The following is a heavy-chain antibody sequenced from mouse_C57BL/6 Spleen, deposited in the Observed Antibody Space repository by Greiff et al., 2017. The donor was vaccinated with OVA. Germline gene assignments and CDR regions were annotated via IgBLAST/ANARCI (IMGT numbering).Heavy chain of an antibody. J-gene: IGHJ3*01. CDR3: ARGAAQATGFAY. Sequence: QVQLQQPGAELVMPGASVKLSCKASGYTFTSYWMHWVKQRPGQGLEWIGEIDPSDSYTNYNQKLKGKSTLTVDKSSSTAYMQLSSLTSEDSAVYYGARGAAQATGFAYWGQGTLVTVSA. D-gene: IGHD3-2*02. CDR1: GYTFTSYW. CDR2: IDPSDSYT. V-gene: IGHV1-69*01.